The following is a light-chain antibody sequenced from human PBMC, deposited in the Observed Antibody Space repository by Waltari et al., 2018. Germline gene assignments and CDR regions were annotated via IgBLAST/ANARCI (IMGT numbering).Light chain of an antibody. CDR3: QAYDSRLSGL. CDR2: DTN. V-gene: IGLV1-40*01. J-gene: IGLJ2*01. CDR1: NSNIGAGYD. Sequence: QSVLTQPPSVSGAPGQMVTISCTGSNSNIGAGYDVHWYQQVPGTAPKLLIYDTNNRPSGVPDRCSGSKSGTTASLAITGLQAEDEADYYCQAYDSRLSGLFGGGTRVTVL.